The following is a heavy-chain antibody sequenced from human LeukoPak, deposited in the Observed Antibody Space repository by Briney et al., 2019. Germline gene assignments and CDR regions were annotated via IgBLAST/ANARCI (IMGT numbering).Heavy chain of an antibody. V-gene: IGHV4-34*01. J-gene: IGHJ4*02. CDR3: ARGGYFDY. CDR2: INHSGST. Sequence: PSETLSLTCAVYGGSFSGYYWGWIRQPPGKGLEWIGEINHSGSTNYNPSLKSRVTISVDTSKNQFSLKLSSVTAADTAVYCCARGGYFDYWGQGTLVTVSS. CDR1: GGSFSGYY.